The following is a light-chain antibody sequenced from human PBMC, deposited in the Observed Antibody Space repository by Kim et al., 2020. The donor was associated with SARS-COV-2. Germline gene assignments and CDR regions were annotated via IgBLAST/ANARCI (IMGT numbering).Light chain of an antibody. Sequence: VSPGQTASITCSGDRLGDKYACWYQQKPGQSPVLVIYQDSKRPSGIPERFSGSNSGNTATLTISGTQAMDEADYYCQAWDSSTFYVFGTGTKVTVL. CDR3: QAWDSSTFYV. V-gene: IGLV3-1*01. CDR2: QDS. CDR1: RLGDKY. J-gene: IGLJ1*01.